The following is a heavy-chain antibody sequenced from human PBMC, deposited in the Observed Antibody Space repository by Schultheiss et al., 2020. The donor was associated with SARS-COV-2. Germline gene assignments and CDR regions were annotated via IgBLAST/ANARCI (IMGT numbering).Heavy chain of an antibody. D-gene: IGHD3-10*01. CDR1: GFTFDDYG. Sequence: GGSLRLSCAASGFTFDDYGMSWVRQAPGKGLEWVSGINWNGGSTGYADSVKGRFTISRDNAKNSLYLQMSSLRAEDTAVYYCARVGSAITDYYYYMDVWGKGTTVTVSS. J-gene: IGHJ6*03. CDR2: INWNGGST. V-gene: IGHV3-20*04. CDR3: ARVGSAITDYYYYMDV.